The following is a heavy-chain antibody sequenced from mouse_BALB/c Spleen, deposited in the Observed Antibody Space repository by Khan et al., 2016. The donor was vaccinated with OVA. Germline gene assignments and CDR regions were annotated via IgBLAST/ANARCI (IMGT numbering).Heavy chain of an antibody. Sequence: EVQLQESGPGLVKPSQSLSLTCTVTGYSITSDYAWNWIRQFPGNKLEWMGYISYSGNTKYNPSLKSRISITRDTSENHFFLHLNSVTIEDTATYYCARIYGGDFDYWGQGTTLTVSS. CDR3: ARIYGGDFDY. V-gene: IGHV3-2*02. D-gene: IGHD1-1*01. CDR1: GYSITSDYA. J-gene: IGHJ2*01. CDR2: ISYSGNT.